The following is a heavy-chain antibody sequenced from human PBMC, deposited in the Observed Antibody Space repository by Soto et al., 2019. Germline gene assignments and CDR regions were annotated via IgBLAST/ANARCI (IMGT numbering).Heavy chain of an antibody. V-gene: IGHV3-23*01. D-gene: IGHD3-22*01. J-gene: IGHJ4*02. CDR2: IGGRGTSS. Sequence: GSLRLSCAASGFTFSNYAMSWVRQAPGKGLEWVSGIGGRGTSSYYADSVKGRFAISRDNSYNTLFLQLHSLRAEDTAVYYCAKSRYADSSGDYYDFWGQGTRVTVSS. CDR3: AKSRYADSSGDYYDF. CDR1: GFTFSNYA.